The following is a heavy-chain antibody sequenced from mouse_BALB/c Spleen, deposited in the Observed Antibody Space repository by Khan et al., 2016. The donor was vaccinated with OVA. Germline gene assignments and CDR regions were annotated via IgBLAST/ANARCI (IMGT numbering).Heavy chain of an antibody. V-gene: IGHV2-2*01. CDR1: GFSLTTYG. J-gene: IGHJ3*01. D-gene: IGHD2-14*01. Sequence: QVQLKQSGPGLVQPSQSLSITCTVSGFSLTTYGVHWVRQSPGKGLEWLGLIRSGGNTEYNAAFISRLRNNKDKSKSKVFFKMNSLQADDTAMYYCARNSYMYDFTYWGHGTLVTVSA. CDR2: IRSGGNT. CDR3: ARNSYMYDFTY.